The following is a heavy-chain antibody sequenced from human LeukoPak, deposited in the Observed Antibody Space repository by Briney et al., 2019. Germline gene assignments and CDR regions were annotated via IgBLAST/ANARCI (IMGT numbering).Heavy chain of an antibody. CDR2: ISYDGSNK. Sequence: GRSLRLSCAASGFTFSSYGMHWVRQAPGKGLEWVAVISYDGSNKYYADSVKGRFTISRDNSKNTLYLQMNSLRAEDTAVYYCAKVSSGWYAASFDYWGQGTLVTVSS. CDR3: AKVSSGWYAASFDY. CDR1: GFTFSSYG. D-gene: IGHD6-19*01. J-gene: IGHJ4*02. V-gene: IGHV3-30*18.